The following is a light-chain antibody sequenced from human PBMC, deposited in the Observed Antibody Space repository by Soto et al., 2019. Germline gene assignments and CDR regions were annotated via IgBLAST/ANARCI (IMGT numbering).Light chain of an antibody. CDR2: DAS. V-gene: IGKV1-5*01. CDR3: QQYNSYPST. CDR1: QSISSW. Sequence: DVQLTQSPSTLSASVGDRVTITCRASQSISSWLAWYQQTPGKAPKLLIFDASNLETGVPSRFSGSGSGTDFTLTITSLQPDDFATYYCQQYNSYPSTFGQGTKVAIK. J-gene: IGKJ1*01.